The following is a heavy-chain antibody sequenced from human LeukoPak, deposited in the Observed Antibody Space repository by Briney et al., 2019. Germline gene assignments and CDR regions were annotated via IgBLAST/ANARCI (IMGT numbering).Heavy chain of an antibody. CDR3: ARPYSSGWYGGFDL. Sequence: PGGSLRLSCVASGFTFSDYYMSWIRQAPGKGLEWVSYISSSSSYTNYADSVKGRFTISRDNAKNSLYLQMNSLRAEDTAVYYWARPYSSGWYGGFDLWGRGTLVTVSS. V-gene: IGHV3-11*03. J-gene: IGHJ2*01. CDR2: ISSSSSYT. D-gene: IGHD6-19*01. CDR1: GFTFSDYY.